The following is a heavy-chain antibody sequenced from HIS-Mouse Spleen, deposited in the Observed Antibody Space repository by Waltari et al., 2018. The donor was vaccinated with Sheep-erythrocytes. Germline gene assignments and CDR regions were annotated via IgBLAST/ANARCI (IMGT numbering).Heavy chain of an antibody. CDR2: ISPILGIA. Sequence: QVQLVQSGAEVKKPGSSVKVSCKASGGTFSSYAISWVRQAPGQGLDWMGRISPILGIANYAQKFQGRVTITADKSTSTAYMELSSLRSEDTAVYYCAQTGATTPHFDYWGQGTLVTVSS. V-gene: IGHV1-69*04. CDR1: GGTFSSYA. J-gene: IGHJ4*02. CDR3: AQTGATTPHFDY. D-gene: IGHD1-26*01.